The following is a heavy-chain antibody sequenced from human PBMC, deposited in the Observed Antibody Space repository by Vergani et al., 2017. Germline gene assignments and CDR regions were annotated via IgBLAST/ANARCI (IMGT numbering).Heavy chain of an antibody. CDR3: ASISYDATPYLQGGYDC. CDR1: GFTFSACP. CDR2: ISARYPST. Sequence: EVQLLQSGGGVIQPGGSVRLSCAASGFTFSACPMTWVRQAPGKGLEWVSAISARYPSTYYADSVKGRFTISRDNSKNRLYLQMNSLRAEDTAVYYCASISYDATPYLQGGYDCWGQGTLVSVSS. J-gene: IGHJ4*02. D-gene: IGHD4/OR15-4a*01. V-gene: IGHV3-23*01.